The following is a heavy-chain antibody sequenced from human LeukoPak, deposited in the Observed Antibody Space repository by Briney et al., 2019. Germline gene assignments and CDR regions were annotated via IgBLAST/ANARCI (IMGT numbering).Heavy chain of an antibody. V-gene: IGHV3-30*04. D-gene: IGHD6-6*01. Sequence: GGSLILSCEASGFTFSSYAMHWVRQAPGKGPEWVAVISYDGSNKYYADSVKGRFTISRDNSKNTLYLQMNSPRAEDTAVYYCASAYSSSSWGDYWGQGTLVTVSS. CDR1: GFTFSSYA. CDR2: ISYDGSNK. CDR3: ASAYSSSSWGDY. J-gene: IGHJ4*02.